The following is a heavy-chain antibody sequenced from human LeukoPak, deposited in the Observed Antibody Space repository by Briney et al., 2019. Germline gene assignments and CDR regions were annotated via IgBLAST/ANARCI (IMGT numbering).Heavy chain of an antibody. CDR2: ISSSGSTI. J-gene: IGHJ4*02. D-gene: IGHD4-17*01. CDR3: ARDNYGDFFDH. V-gene: IGHV3-48*03. CDR1: GFTFSSYE. Sequence: GGSLRLSCAASGFTFSSYEMNWVRQAPGKGLEWVSYISSSGSTIYYADSVKGRFTISRDNAKNSLYLQMNSLRAEDTAVYYCARDNYGDFFDHWGQGTLVTVSS.